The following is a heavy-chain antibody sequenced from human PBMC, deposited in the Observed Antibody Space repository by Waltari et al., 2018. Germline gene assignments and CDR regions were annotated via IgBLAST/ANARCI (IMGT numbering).Heavy chain of an antibody. CDR3: ASNILYWEDYFDY. CDR1: GGSISSSSYY. D-gene: IGHD2-8*02. V-gene: IGHV4-39*07. Sequence: QLQLQESGPGLVKPSETLSLTCTVSGGSISSSSYYWGWLRQPPGKGLEWIGSIYYSGSTYYNPSLKSRVTISVDTSKNQFSLKLSSVTAADTAVYYCASNILYWEDYFDYWGQGTLVTVSS. J-gene: IGHJ4*02. CDR2: IYYSGST.